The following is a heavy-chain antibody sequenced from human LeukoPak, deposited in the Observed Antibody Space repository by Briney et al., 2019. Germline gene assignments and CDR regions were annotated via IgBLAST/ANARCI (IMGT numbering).Heavy chain of an antibody. CDR3: AKDSYYYDSSGSNY. CDR2: IRYDGSNK. J-gene: IGHJ4*02. CDR1: GFTFSSYG. D-gene: IGHD3-22*01. V-gene: IGHV3-30*02. Sequence: HPGGSLRLSCAASGFTFSSYGMHWVRQAPGKGLEWVAFIRYDGSNKYYADSVKGRFTISRDNSKNTLYLQMNSLRAEDTAVYYCAKDSYYYDSSGSNYWGQGTLVTVSS.